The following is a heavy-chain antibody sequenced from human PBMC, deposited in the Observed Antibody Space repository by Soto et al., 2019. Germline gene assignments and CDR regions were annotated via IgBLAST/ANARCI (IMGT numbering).Heavy chain of an antibody. CDR3: ASQPYSRSWYNYYYGMDV. Sequence: SVKVSCKASGGTFSSYAISWVRQAPGQGLEWMGGIIPIFGTANYAQKFQGRVTITADKSTSTAYMELSSLRSEDTAGYYCASQPYSRSWYNYYYGMDVWGQGTTVTVSS. D-gene: IGHD6-13*01. CDR2: IIPIFGTA. CDR1: GGTFSSYA. J-gene: IGHJ6*02. V-gene: IGHV1-69*06.